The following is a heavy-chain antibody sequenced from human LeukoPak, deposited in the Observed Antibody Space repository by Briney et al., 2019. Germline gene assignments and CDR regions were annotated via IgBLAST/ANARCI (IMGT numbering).Heavy chain of an antibody. J-gene: IGHJ5*02. V-gene: IGHV1-2*02. CDR3: ARYCSGGSCWVAWFDP. D-gene: IGHD2-15*01. CDR1: GYTFTGYY. Sequence: ASVKVSCKASGYTFTGYYMHWVRQAPGQGLEWMGWINPNSGGTNYAQKFQGRVTMTRDTSISTAYMELSRLRSADTAVYSCARYCSGGSCWVAWFDPWGQGTLVTVSS. CDR2: INPNSGGT.